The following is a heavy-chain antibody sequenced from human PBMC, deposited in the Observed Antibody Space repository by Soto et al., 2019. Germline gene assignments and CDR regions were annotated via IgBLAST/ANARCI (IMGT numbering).Heavy chain of an antibody. CDR3: ATGGDTAKDGY. CDR1: GFTVTDNH. V-gene: IGHV3-53*01. Sequence: PGGSLRLSCAGSGFTVTDNHMTWVRQAPGRGPEWVSTIYYNGNTFHADSVWGRFTISRDTSKNMLYLQMNSLRAEDTAVYYCATGGDTAKDGYWGQGTQGTVSS. D-gene: IGHD5-18*01. J-gene: IGHJ4*02. CDR2: IYYNGNT.